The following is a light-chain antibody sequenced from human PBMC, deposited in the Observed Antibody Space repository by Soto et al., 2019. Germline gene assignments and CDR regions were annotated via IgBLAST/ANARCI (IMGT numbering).Light chain of an antibody. CDR2: EVS. J-gene: IGLJ7*01. CDR3: SSHTGSSVI. CDR1: RNDVGDYNY. Sequence: QSALTQPASVSGSPGQSITISCTGTRNDVGDYNYVSWYQQHPGKAPKLIISEVSNRPSGVSNRFSGSKSGNTASLTISGLQAGDEADYYCSSHTGSSVIFGGGTQLTVL. V-gene: IGLV2-14*01.